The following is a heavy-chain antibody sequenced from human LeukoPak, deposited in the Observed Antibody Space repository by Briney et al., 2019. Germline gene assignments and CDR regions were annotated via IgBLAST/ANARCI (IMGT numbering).Heavy chain of an antibody. CDR1: GYTFTSYY. CDR3: ARSSSGYSNYGFTVDYFDY. Sequence: ASVKVSCKASGYTFTSYYMHWVRQAPGQGLEWMGIINPSGGSTSYAQKFQGRVTMTRDMSTSTVYMELSSLRSEDTAVYYCARSSSGYSNYGFTVDYFDYWGQGTLVTVSS. D-gene: IGHD4-11*01. V-gene: IGHV1-46*01. CDR2: INPSGGST. J-gene: IGHJ4*02.